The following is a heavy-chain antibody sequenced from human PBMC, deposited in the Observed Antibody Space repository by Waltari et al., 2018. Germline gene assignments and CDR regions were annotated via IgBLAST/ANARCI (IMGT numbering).Heavy chain of an antibody. CDR3: ARTFGGSGRYKFDY. D-gene: IGHD3-10*01. V-gene: IGHV4-30-2*03. CDR1: GFRFGDYA. Sequence: QLVTSGGGLVQPGRSLRLACVGSGFRFGDYAMYWVRQRPGKGLEWIGTIYYSGTAYYNPSLESRVTISVDTSRNQFSLRLDSVTAADTAVYFCARTFGGSGRYKFDYWGQGMLVTVSS. J-gene: IGHJ4*03. CDR2: IYYSGTA.